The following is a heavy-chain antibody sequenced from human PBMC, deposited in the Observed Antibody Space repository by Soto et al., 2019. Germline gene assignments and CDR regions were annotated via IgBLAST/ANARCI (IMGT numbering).Heavy chain of an antibody. CDR1: GYTFTSYY. Sequence: GASVKVSCKASGYTFTSYYMHWVRQAPGQGLEWMGIINPSGGSTSYAQKFQGRVTMTRDTSTSTVYMGLSSLRSEDTAVYYCALMGATNYFDYWGQGTLVTVSS. D-gene: IGHD1-26*01. CDR3: ALMGATNYFDY. J-gene: IGHJ4*02. CDR2: INPSGGST. V-gene: IGHV1-46*01.